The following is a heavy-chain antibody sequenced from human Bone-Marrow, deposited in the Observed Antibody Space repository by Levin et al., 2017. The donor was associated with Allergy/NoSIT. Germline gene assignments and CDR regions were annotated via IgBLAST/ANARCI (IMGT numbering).Heavy chain of an antibody. CDR3: ERDGDYGGDSITFDI. D-gene: IGHD4-23*01. Sequence: GESLKISCAASGFSVNNFYMSWVRQAPGKGLEWVSVIFSGDSTYYADSVKGRFTISRDNSKNTLYLQMNSLRAEDTAVYYCERDGDYGGDSITFDIWGQGTTVTVSS. CDR1: GFSVNNFY. CDR2: IFSGDST. V-gene: IGHV3-53*01. J-gene: IGHJ3*02.